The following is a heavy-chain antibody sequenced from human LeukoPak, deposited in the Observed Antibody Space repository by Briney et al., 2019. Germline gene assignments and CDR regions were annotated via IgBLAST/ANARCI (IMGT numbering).Heavy chain of an antibody. V-gene: IGHV3-33*05. CDR2: ISYDGSSK. D-gene: IGHD2-2*01. CDR3: AKPDPLYCSSTSCHGAFDI. CDR1: GFTFSSYG. Sequence: GGSPRLSCAASGFTFSSYGIHWVRQAPGKGLEWVAVISYDGSSKYYADSVKGRFTISRDNSKNTLYLQMNSLRAEDTAVYYCAKPDPLYCSSTSCHGAFDIWGQGTMVTVSS. J-gene: IGHJ3*02.